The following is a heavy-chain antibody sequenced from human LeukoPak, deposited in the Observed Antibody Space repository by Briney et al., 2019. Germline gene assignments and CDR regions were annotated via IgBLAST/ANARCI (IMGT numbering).Heavy chain of an antibody. J-gene: IGHJ4*02. CDR1: GGSFSGYY. CDR3: AREWNPDYGEPH. CDR2: INHSGST. D-gene: IGHD4-17*01. V-gene: IGHV4-34*01. Sequence: SETLSLTCAVYGGSFSGYYWSWIRQPPGKGLEWTGEINHSGSTNYNPSLKSRVTISVDTSKNQFSLKLSSVTAADTAVYYCAREWNPDYGEPHWGQGTLVTVSS.